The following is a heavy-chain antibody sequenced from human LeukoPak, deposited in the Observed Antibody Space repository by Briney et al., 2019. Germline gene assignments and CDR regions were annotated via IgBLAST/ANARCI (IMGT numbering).Heavy chain of an antibody. J-gene: IGHJ6*03. Sequence: SQTLSLTCTVSGGSISGGGYYWSWIRQHPGKGLEWIGYIYYSGSTYYNPSLKSRVTISVDTSKNQFSLKLSSVTAADTAVYYCATLTTVTTGYYMDVWGKGTTVTVSS. CDR1: GGSISGGGYY. CDR2: IYYSGST. CDR3: ATLTTVTTGYYMDV. D-gene: IGHD4-11*01. V-gene: IGHV4-31*03.